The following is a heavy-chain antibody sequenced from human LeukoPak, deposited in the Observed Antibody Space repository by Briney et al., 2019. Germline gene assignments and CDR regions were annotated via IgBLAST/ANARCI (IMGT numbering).Heavy chain of an antibody. Sequence: GESLKISCKGSAYSFTSYWIGWVRQMPGKGLEWMGIIYPGDSETSYSPSFQGQVTISADKSISTAYLQWSSLKASDTAMYYCARHSITMVRGVIIRTQPFDYWGQGTLVTVSS. CDR2: IYPGDSET. CDR3: ARHSITMVRGVIIRTQPFDY. V-gene: IGHV5-51*01. D-gene: IGHD3-10*01. CDR1: AYSFTSYW. J-gene: IGHJ4*02.